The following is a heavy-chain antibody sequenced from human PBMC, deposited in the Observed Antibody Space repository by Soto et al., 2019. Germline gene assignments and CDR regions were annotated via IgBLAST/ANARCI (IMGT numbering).Heavy chain of an antibody. V-gene: IGHV3-23*01. CDR2: IGARGDTR. CDR1: GFTFSRHA. D-gene: IGHD1-7*01. Sequence: PGGSLRLSCAASGFTFSRHAMSWVRQAPGKGLEWVSAIGARGDTRHYADFVEGRFTISRDDSKNTLYLQMNSLRAEDTAVYYCARDRTTLKLPPGPWGQGTLVTVSS. CDR3: ARDRTTLKLPPGP. J-gene: IGHJ5*02.